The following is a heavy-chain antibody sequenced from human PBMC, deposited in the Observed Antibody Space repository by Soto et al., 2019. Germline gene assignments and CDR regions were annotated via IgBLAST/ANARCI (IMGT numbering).Heavy chain of an antibody. V-gene: IGHV1-2*04. CDR2: INPNSGGT. J-gene: IGHJ3*02. D-gene: IGHD4-17*01. CDR1: GYTFTGYY. Sequence: ASVKVSCKASGYTFTGYYMHWVRQAPGQGLEWMGWINPNSGGTNYAQKFQGWVTMTRDTSISTAYMELSRLRSDDTAVYYCARETKALDNDYGDLVDAFDIWGQGTMVTVSS. CDR3: ARETKALDNDYGDLVDAFDI.